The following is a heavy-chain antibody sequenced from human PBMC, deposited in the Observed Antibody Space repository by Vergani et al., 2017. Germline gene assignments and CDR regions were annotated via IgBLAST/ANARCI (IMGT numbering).Heavy chain of an antibody. J-gene: IGHJ6*03. D-gene: IGHD6-6*01. V-gene: IGHV3-23*01. CDR2: ISGSGGST. Sequence: EVQLLESGGGLVQPGGSLRLSCAASGFTFSSYAMSWVRQAPGKGLEWVSVISGSGGSTYYADSVKGRFTISRDNSKNTLYLQMNSLRAEDTAVYYCANAARPGYYYYYMDVWGKGTTVTVSS. CDR3: ANAARPGYYYYYMDV. CDR1: GFTFSSYA.